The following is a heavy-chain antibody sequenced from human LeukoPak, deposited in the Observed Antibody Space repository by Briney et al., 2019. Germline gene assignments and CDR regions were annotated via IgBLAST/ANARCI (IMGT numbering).Heavy chain of an antibody. CDR3: AREDGSGSYLVY. D-gene: IGHD3-10*01. Sequence: GGSLRLSCAASGFTFSSYEMNWVRQAPGKGLEWVSYISSSGSTIYYADSVKGRFTISRDNAKNSLYLQMNSLRDEDTAVYYCAREDGSGSYLVYWGQGTLVTVSS. V-gene: IGHV3-48*03. CDR2: ISSSGSTI. CDR1: GFTFSSYE. J-gene: IGHJ4*02.